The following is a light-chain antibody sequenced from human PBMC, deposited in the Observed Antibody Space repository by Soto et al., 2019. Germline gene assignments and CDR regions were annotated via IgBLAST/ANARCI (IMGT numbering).Light chain of an antibody. V-gene: IGLV2-23*02. CDR3: WSYATPRL. Sequence: QSALTQPASVSGSPGQSITIPCTGTSSDVGSYNLVSWYQQHPGKAPKLIIYEVSERPSGVSHRFSGSKSGSTASLTISGLQAEDEADYYCWSYATPRLFGGGTKLTVL. CDR1: SSDVGSYNL. J-gene: IGLJ2*01. CDR2: EVS.